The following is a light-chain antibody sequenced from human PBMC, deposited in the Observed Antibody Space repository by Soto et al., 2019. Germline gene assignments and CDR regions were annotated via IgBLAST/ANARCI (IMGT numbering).Light chain of an antibody. CDR3: QQYGSSIT. Sequence: GWPQSPEPLSLSPGERASLSCRASQSVGSDYVAWYQHKPGQAPRLLIYGTSSRATGIPDRFSGSGSGTDFTLTISRLEPEDFAVYYCQQYGSSITFGQGTRLEIK. J-gene: IGKJ5*01. V-gene: IGKV3-20*01. CDR2: GTS. CDR1: QSVGSDY.